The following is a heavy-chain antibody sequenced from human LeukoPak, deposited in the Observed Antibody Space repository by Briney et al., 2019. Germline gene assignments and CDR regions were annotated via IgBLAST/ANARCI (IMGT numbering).Heavy chain of an antibody. Sequence: PSETLSLTCAVSGVSLSGYYWGWIRQTPGKGLEWIGGINHSGRTNCNPSLKSRVTISADTSKNQFSLELRSVTAADTAVYYCARAYYSTSWFPHWGQGALVTVSS. CDR1: GVSLSGYY. CDR3: ARAYYSTSWFPH. D-gene: IGHD3-10*01. J-gene: IGHJ5*02. V-gene: IGHV4-34*01. CDR2: INHSGRT.